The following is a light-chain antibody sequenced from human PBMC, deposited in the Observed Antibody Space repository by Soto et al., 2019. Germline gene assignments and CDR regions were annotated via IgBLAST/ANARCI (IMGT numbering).Light chain of an antibody. CDR3: QKYSSVIT. CDR2: AAS. J-gene: IGKJ5*01. V-gene: IGKV1-27*01. CDR1: QGISNF. Sequence: DIQMTQSPSSLSASVGDRVTITCRASQGISNFLAWYQQKPGKVPKLLISAASILQSGVPFRFSGSGSGTDFTLTITSLHPEDVATYYCQKYSSVITFGQGTRLEIK.